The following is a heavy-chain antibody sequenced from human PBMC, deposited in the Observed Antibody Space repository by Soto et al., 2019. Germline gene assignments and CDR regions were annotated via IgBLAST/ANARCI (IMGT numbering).Heavy chain of an antibody. CDR3: ARGENLEWFFDWFDP. Sequence: SETLSLTCTVSGVSVSSGSYYWSWIRQPPGKGLEWIGYIYYSGSTNYNPSLKSRVTISVDTSKNQFSLKLSSVTAADTAVYYCARGENLEWFFDWFDPWGQGTLVTVSS. D-gene: IGHD3-3*01. CDR1: GVSVSSGSYY. J-gene: IGHJ5*02. V-gene: IGHV4-61*01. CDR2: IYYSGST.